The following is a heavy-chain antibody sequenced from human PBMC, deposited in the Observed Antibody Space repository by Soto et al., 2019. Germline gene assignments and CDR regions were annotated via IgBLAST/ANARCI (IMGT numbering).Heavy chain of an antibody. CDR2: IYYSGST. CDR1: GGSISSGGYY. V-gene: IGHV4-31*03. J-gene: IGHJ3*02. CDR3: ARVLSAYYYDSSGYYPFAFDI. D-gene: IGHD3-22*01. Sequence: PSETLSLTCTVSGGSISSGGYYWSWIRQHPGKGLEWIGYIYYSGSTYYNPSLKSRVTISVDTSKNQFSLKLSSVTAADTAVYYCARVLSAYYYDSSGYYPFAFDIWGQGTMVTVSS.